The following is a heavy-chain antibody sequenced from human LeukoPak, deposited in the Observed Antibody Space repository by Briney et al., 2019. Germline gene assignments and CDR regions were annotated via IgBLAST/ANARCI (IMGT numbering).Heavy chain of an antibody. CDR3: ARAQAYDSSGYYYFDY. D-gene: IGHD3-22*01. CDR1: GGTFSSYA. J-gene: IGHJ4*02. V-gene: IGHV1-69*13. Sequence: ASVKVSCKASGGTFSSYAISWVRQAPGQGLEWIGGIIPIFGTANYAQKFQGRVTITADESTSTAYMELSSLRSEDTAVYYCARAQAYDSSGYYYFDYWGQGTLVTVSS. CDR2: IIPIFGTA.